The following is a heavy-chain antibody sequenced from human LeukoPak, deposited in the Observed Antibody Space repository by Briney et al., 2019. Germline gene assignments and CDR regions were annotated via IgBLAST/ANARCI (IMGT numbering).Heavy chain of an antibody. V-gene: IGHV4-59*01. J-gene: IGHJ3*02. CDR1: GGSISSYH. CDR2: IYYSGST. Sequence: SETLSLTCTVSGGSISSYHWSWIRQPPGKGLECIGNIYYSGSTNYNPSPKSRVTMSVDTSKNQFSLKLSSVTAADTAVYYCARARNYYDSSGYYYEGDAFDIWGQGTMVTVSS. CDR3: ARARNYYDSSGYYYEGDAFDI. D-gene: IGHD3-22*01.